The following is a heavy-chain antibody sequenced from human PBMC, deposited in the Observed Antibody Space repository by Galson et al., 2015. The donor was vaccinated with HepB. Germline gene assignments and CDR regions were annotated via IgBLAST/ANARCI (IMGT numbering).Heavy chain of an antibody. CDR1: GFTFSDAW. Sequence: SLRLSCAASGFTFSDAWMSWVRQAPGKGLEWVGRIKRKTDGGKKDYATPVKGRFTISRDDSKNTLYLQMNSLKTEDTAVYYCTRLVGARYWGQGTLVTVSS. CDR2: IKRKTDGGKK. V-gene: IGHV3-15*01. CDR3: TRLVGARY. J-gene: IGHJ4*02. D-gene: IGHD1-26*01.